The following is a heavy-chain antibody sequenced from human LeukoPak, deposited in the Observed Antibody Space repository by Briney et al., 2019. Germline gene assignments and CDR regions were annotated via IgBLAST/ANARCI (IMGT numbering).Heavy chain of an antibody. CDR3: SRDNVHGHNYISGGDS. V-gene: IGHV4-39*07. D-gene: IGHD5-24*01. CDR1: GGSIISSRYY. CDR2: IYYSGST. J-gene: IGHJ4*02. Sequence: SETLSLTCTVSGGSIISSRYYWGWIRQPPGKGLEWIGTIYYSGSTYYNPSLKSRVTISLDTSKNQFSLKLTSVTAADTAVYYCSRDNVHGHNYISGGDSWGQGILVTVSS.